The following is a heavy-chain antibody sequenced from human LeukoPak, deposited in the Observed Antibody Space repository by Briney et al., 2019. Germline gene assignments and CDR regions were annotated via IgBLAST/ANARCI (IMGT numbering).Heavy chain of an antibody. Sequence: PSETLSLTCTVSGGSISSYYWSWIRQPPGKGLEWIGYIYYSGSTNYNPSLKSRVTISVDTSKNQFSLKLSSVTAADTAVYYCARYYCSGGSCYLGHNWFDPWGQGTLVTVSS. CDR2: IYYSGST. CDR3: ARYYCSGGSCYLGHNWFDP. D-gene: IGHD2-15*01. V-gene: IGHV4-59*08. J-gene: IGHJ5*02. CDR1: GGSISSYY.